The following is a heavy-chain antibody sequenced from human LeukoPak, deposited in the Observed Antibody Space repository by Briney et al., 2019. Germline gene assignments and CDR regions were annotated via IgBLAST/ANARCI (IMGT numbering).Heavy chain of an antibody. Sequence: PSETLSLTCAVSGYSISSGYYWGWIRQPPGKGLEWIGSIYHSGSTYYNPSLKSRVTISVDTSKNQFSLKLSPVTAADTAVYYCASSYYDILTGSEAFDIWGQGTMVTVSS. CDR3: ASSYYDILTGSEAFDI. J-gene: IGHJ3*02. CDR1: GYSISSGYY. CDR2: IYHSGST. D-gene: IGHD3-9*01. V-gene: IGHV4-38-2*01.